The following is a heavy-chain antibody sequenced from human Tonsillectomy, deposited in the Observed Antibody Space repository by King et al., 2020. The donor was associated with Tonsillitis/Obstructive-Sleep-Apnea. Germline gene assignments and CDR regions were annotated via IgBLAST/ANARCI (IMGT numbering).Heavy chain of an antibody. CDR3: ARDQTRDDCWGGREEGNWFDP. Sequence: QLVQSGAEVKKPGASVRVSCKASGYTFTKYGISWVRQAPGQGLEWLGWISPYNGNTNYAQKFQDRVFLTTDTSTSTAYMELRSLRSDDTAVYYCARDQTRDDCWGGREEGNWFDPWGQGTLVTVSS. CDR2: ISPYNGNT. CDR1: GYTFTKYG. D-gene: IGHD3-3*01. J-gene: IGHJ5*02. V-gene: IGHV1-18*01.